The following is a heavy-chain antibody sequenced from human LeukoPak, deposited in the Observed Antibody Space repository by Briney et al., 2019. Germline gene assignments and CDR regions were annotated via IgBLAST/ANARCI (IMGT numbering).Heavy chain of an antibody. CDR1: GGSFSGYY. V-gene: IGHV4-34*01. Sequence: SETLSLTCAVYGGSFSGYYWSWIRQPPGKGLEWIGEINHSGSTNYNPSLKSRVTISVDTSKNQFSLKLSSVTAADTAVYYCARHRSSSWFDPWAKGPLAPVSS. CDR3: ARHRSSSWFDP. D-gene: IGHD6-13*01. CDR2: INHSGST. J-gene: IGHJ5*02.